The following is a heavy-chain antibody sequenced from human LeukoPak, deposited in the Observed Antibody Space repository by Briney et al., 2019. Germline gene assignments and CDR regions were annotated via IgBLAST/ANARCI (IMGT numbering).Heavy chain of an antibody. CDR3: ASEHSRFDY. V-gene: IGHV3-23*01. J-gene: IGHJ4*02. CDR1: GFILRNHG. Sequence: PGGALRVSCEASGFILRNHGMTSVCAELGRGLGWVSVISGRGDAAYYADSVKGWFTISRDNPKNTVSLQMNSLRAEGTATYYCASEHSRFDYWGQGTLVTVSS. D-gene: IGHD5-18*01. CDR2: ISGRGDAA.